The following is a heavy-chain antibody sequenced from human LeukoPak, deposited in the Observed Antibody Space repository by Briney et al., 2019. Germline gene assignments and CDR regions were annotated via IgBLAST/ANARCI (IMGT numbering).Heavy chain of an antibody. CDR3: ARDWQSSGWHNYYYYYMDV. J-gene: IGHJ6*03. V-gene: IGHV3-7*01. CDR1: GFTFSSYW. CDR2: IKQDGSEK. Sequence: GGSLRLSCAASGFTFSSYWMSWVRQAPGKGLEWVANIKQDGSEKYYVDSVKGRFTISRDNAKNSLYLQMNSLRAEDTAVYYCARDWQSSGWHNYYYYYMDVWGKGTTVTVSS. D-gene: IGHD6-19*01.